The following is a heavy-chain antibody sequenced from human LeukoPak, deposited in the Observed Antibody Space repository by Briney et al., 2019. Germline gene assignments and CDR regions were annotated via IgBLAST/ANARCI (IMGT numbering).Heavy chain of an antibody. D-gene: IGHD6-13*01. CDR2: IIPIFGTA. CDR3: ARESSSAHYFDY. Sequence: SVKVSCKASGGTFSSYAISWVRQAPGQGLEWMGGIIPIFGTANYAQKFQGRVTITADESTSTAYMELSSLRSEDTAVYYCARESSSAHYFDYWGQGTLVTVSS. CDR1: GGTFSSYA. V-gene: IGHV1-69*01. J-gene: IGHJ4*02.